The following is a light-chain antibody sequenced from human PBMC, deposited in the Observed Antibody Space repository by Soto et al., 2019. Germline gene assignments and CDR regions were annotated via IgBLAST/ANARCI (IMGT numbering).Light chain of an antibody. CDR2: EGT. CDR3: CSYAGSRTEL. V-gene: IGLV2-23*01. CDR1: SSDVGSYNL. J-gene: IGLJ1*01. Sequence: QSALTQPASVSGPPGQSIAISCTGTSSDVGSYNLVSWYQQYPGKAPKVMIFEGTKRPSGFSDRFSGSKSGNTASLTISGLQTEDEADYYCCSYAGSRTELFGTGTKLTVL.